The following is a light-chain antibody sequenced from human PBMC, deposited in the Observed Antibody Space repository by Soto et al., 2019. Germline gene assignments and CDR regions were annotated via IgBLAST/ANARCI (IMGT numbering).Light chain of an antibody. J-gene: IGKJ4*01. V-gene: IGKV3-15*01. CDR2: GAS. CDR1: QSVSSN. CDR3: QQSYSTPRT. Sequence: EIVMTQSPATLSVSPGERATLSCRASQSVSSNLAWYQQKPGQAPRLLIYGASGRATGIPARFSGSGSGTEFTLTISSLQSEDFAVYYCQQSYSTPRTFGGGTKVEIK.